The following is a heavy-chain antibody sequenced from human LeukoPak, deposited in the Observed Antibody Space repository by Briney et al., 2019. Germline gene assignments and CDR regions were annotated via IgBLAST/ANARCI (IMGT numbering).Heavy chain of an antibody. CDR3: ARDRYYDFWSGYLDAFDI. Sequence: GGSLRLSCAASGFTFSSYSMNWVRQAPGKGLEWVSSISSSSSYIYYADSVKGRFTISRDNAKNSLYLQMNSLRAEDTAVYYCARDRYYDFWSGYLDAFDIWGQGTMVTVSS. D-gene: IGHD3-3*01. V-gene: IGHV3-21*01. CDR2: ISSSSSYI. CDR1: GFTFSSYS. J-gene: IGHJ3*02.